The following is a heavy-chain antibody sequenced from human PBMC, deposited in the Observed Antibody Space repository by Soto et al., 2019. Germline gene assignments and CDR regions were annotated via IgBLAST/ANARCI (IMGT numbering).Heavy chain of an antibody. CDR1: GGSISSSSYY. D-gene: IGHD3-9*01. V-gene: IGHV4-39*01. CDR2: IYYSGST. J-gene: IGHJ4*02. Sequence: PSETLSLTCTVSGGSISSSSYYWGWIRQPPGEGLEWIGSIYYSGSTYYNPSLKSRVTISVDTSKNQFSLKLSSVTAADTAVYYCASLILSNPTGYYSRLTIGGYFDYWGQGTLVTVSS. CDR3: ASLILSNPTGYYSRLTIGGYFDY.